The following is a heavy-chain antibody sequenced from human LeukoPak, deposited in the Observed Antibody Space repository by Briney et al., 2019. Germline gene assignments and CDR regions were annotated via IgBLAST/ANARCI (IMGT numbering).Heavy chain of an antibody. Sequence: GGSLRLSCAASGFTVSSNYMSWVRQAPGKGLEWVSIIYSGGGTYYADSVKGRFTISRDNAKNSLYLQMNSLRAEDTAVYYCARDSEQQLVMEYFDYWGQGTLVTVSS. CDR3: ARDSEQQLVMEYFDY. CDR2: IYSGGGT. J-gene: IGHJ4*02. D-gene: IGHD6-13*01. V-gene: IGHV3-53*01. CDR1: GFTVSSNY.